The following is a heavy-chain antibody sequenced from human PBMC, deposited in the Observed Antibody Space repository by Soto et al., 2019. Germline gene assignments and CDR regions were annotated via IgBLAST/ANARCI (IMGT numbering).Heavy chain of an antibody. J-gene: IGHJ4*02. CDR3: ARGEYYGSGNYFDY. Sequence: SETLSLTCAVSGHSISSGYYWGWIRQPPGEGLEWIGSFYHSGSTYYNPSLKSRVTISVDTSKNQFSLKLSSVTAADTAVYYCARGEYYGSGNYFDYWGQGTLVTVSS. CDR1: GHSISSGYY. D-gene: IGHD3-10*01. CDR2: FYHSGST. V-gene: IGHV4-38-2*01.